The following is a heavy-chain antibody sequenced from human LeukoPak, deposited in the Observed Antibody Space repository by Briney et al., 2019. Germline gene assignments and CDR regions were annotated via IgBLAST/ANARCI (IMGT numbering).Heavy chain of an antibody. Sequence: PSETLSLTCTVSGGSISSYYWSWIRQPPGKGLEWIGYIYYSGSTNYNPSLKSRVTISVDTSKNQFSLKLSSVTAADTAVYYCARVYYYDSSGYYCFDYWGQGTLVTVSS. D-gene: IGHD3-22*01. CDR1: GGSISSYY. J-gene: IGHJ4*02. CDR3: ARVYYYDSSGYYCFDY. CDR2: IYYSGST. V-gene: IGHV4-59*01.